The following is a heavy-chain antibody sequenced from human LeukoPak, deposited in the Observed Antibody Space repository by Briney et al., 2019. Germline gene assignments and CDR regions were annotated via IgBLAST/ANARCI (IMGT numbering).Heavy chain of an antibody. J-gene: IGHJ4*02. Sequence: GASVKVSCTASGYTFTGYYMHWVRQAPGQGLEWMGWINPNSGGTNYAQTFQDRVTMTRDTSISTAYLELSRLTSDDTAVYYCATYYYGSGSYYNDLVLDYWGQGTLVTVSS. D-gene: IGHD3-10*01. CDR3: ATYYYGSGSYYNDLVLDY. CDR2: INPNSGGT. V-gene: IGHV1-2*02. CDR1: GYTFTGYY.